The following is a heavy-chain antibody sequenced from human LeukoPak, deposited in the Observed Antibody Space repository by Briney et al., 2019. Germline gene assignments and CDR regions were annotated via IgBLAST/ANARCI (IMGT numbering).Heavy chain of an antibody. V-gene: IGHV3-30*02. Sequence: GGSLRLSCAASGFTFSSYGMHWVRQAPGKGLEWVAFIRYDGGNKYYADSVKGRFTISRDNAKNSLYLQMNSLRAEDTAVYYCAELGITMIGGVWGKGTTVTISS. D-gene: IGHD3-10*02. CDR3: AELGITMIGGV. CDR1: GFTFSSYG. J-gene: IGHJ6*04. CDR2: IRYDGGNK.